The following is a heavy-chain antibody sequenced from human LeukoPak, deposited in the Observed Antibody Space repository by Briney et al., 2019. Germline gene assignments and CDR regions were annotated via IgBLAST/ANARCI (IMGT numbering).Heavy chain of an antibody. Sequence: GGSLRLSCVASGFTFSSYTMNWVRQTPGKGLEWVSSISGSSYYIYYADSVRGRFTISRDNAKNSLYLEMNSLRAEDTAVYYCASIRYSSSWFPDDAFDIWGQGTMVTVSS. V-gene: IGHV3-21*01. D-gene: IGHD6-13*01. CDR3: ASIRYSSSWFPDDAFDI. J-gene: IGHJ3*02. CDR2: ISGSSYYI. CDR1: GFTFSSYT.